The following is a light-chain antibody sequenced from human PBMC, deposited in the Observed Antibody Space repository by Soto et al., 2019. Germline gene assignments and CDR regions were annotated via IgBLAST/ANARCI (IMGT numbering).Light chain of an antibody. CDR3: QHYGTSPCT. Sequence: ETVLTQSPGTLSLSPGERVTLSCRASQSVCSRFLAWYQQKPGQSPRLLIYVASIRATGIPDRFSGSGSGTDFTLTISRLKSEDFAVYYCQHYGTSPCTFGQGTKVGIK. V-gene: IGKV3-20*01. J-gene: IGKJ1*01. CDR2: VAS. CDR1: QSVCSRF.